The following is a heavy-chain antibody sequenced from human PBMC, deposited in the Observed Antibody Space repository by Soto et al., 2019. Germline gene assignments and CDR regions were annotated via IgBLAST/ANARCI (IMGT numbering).Heavy chain of an antibody. Sequence: GGSLRLSCAASGFTLSSYSMNWVRQAPGKGMEWVSYISSSSSTIYYADSVKGRFTISRDNSEDTLYLQMNSLRIEDTGVYYCARGIGSGAHLVDYWGQGTPVIVSS. V-gene: IGHV3-48*01. J-gene: IGHJ4*02. CDR1: GFTLSSYS. CDR3: ARGIGSGAHLVDY. CDR2: ISSSSSTI. D-gene: IGHD3-10*01.